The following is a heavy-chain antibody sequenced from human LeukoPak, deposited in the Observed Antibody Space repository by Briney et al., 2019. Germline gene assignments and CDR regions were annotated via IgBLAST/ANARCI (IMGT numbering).Heavy chain of an antibody. J-gene: IGHJ4*02. CDR2: IFYSGST. V-gene: IGHV4-39*07. Sequence: SETLSLTCTVSGGSISTSNYYWGWIRQPPGKGLEWIGNIFYSGSTYYSPSLKSRVTISLDTSRNQFSLKLSSVTAADTAVYYCARLTGRYDILDYWGQGTLVTVSS. CDR1: GGSISTSNYY. D-gene: IGHD3-9*01. CDR3: ARLTGRYDILDY.